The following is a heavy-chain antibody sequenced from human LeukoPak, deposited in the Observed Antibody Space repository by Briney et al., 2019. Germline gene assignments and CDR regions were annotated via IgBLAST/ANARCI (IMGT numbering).Heavy chain of an antibody. V-gene: IGHV3-30*02. Sequence: PGGSLRLSCAASGFTFSSYGMHWVRQAPGKGLEWVAFIRYDGSNKYYADSVEGRFTISRDNSKNTLYLQMNSLRAEDTAVYYCAKDVRWSGYYQGYYFDYWGQGTLVTVSS. CDR3: AKDVRWSGYYQGYYFDY. J-gene: IGHJ4*02. CDR1: GFTFSSYG. D-gene: IGHD3-3*01. CDR2: IRYDGSNK.